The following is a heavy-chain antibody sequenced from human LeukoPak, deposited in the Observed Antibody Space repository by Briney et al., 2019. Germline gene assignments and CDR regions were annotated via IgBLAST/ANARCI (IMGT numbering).Heavy chain of an antibody. V-gene: IGHV3-23*01. D-gene: IGHD3-3*01. CDR1: GFTFSSYA. J-gene: IGHJ4*02. CDR3: AKDLIRDDS. Sequence: GGSLRLSCAASGFTFSSYAMSWVRQAPGKGLEWVSAITGSGRSTYYADSVKGRFTISRDNSKNTLYLQMNSLRAGDTALYHCAKDLIRDDSWGQGTLVTVSS. CDR2: ITGSGRST.